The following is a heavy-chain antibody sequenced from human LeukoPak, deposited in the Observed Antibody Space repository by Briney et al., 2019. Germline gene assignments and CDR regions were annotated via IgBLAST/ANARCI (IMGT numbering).Heavy chain of an antibody. J-gene: IGHJ5*02. CDR1: GFTFSSYW. CDR3: AKETFDP. Sequence: PGGSLRLSCAASGFTFSSYWMHWVRQAPGKGLVWVSRIKTDGSSTDYADSVKGRFTISRDNAENTLYLQMNSLRAEDTAVYYCAKETFDPWGQGTLVTVSS. V-gene: IGHV3-74*01. CDR2: IKTDGSST.